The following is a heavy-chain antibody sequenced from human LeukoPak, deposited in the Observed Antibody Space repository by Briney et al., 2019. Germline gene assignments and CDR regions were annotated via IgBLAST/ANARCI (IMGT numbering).Heavy chain of an antibody. V-gene: IGHV1-46*01. Sequence: ASVKVFCKASGYTFTSYYMHWVRQAPGQGLEWMGIINPSGGGTTYAQKFQGRVNMTRDTSTSIVYMELSSLRSEDTAVYYCARILSYDSSGYYSPRFDYWGQGTLVTVSS. D-gene: IGHD3-22*01. CDR3: ARILSYDSSGYYSPRFDY. CDR1: GYTFTSYY. J-gene: IGHJ4*02. CDR2: INPSGGGT.